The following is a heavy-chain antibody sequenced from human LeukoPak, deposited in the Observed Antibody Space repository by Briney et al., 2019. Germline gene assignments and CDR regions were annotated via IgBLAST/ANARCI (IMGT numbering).Heavy chain of an antibody. CDR2: ISWNSGSI. CDR1: GFTFDDYA. CDR3: AKDRGSSSYYGMDV. Sequence: PGRPLRLSCVASGFTFDDYAMHWVRQAPGKGLEWVSGISWNSGSIGYADSVKGRFTISRDNAKNSLYLQMNSLRAEDTALYYCAKDRGSSSYYGMDVWGQGTTVTVSS. V-gene: IGHV3-9*01. D-gene: IGHD6-13*01. J-gene: IGHJ6*02.